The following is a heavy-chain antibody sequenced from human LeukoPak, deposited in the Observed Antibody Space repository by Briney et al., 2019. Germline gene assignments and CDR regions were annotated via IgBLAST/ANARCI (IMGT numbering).Heavy chain of an antibody. J-gene: IGHJ4*02. D-gene: IGHD1-20*01. CDR2: IYSGGST. CDR3: ARDLNWNDGSDY. CDR1: GFTVSSNY. V-gene: IGHV3-66*01. Sequence: GGSLRLSCAASGFTVSSNYMSWVRQVPGKGLEWVSVIYSGGSTYYADSVKGRFTISRDNSENTLYLQMNSLRAEDTAVYYCARDLNWNDGSDYWGQGTLVTVSS.